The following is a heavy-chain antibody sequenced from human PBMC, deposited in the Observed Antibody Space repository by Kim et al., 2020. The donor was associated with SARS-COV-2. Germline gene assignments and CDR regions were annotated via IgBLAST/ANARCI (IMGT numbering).Heavy chain of an antibody. CDR1: GFTFNRHA. CDR2: TSFDGTYT. D-gene: IGHD6-13*01. J-gene: IGHJ4*02. V-gene: IGHV3-30*04. CDR3: ARVADRRAAGTFFFDF. Sequence: GGSLRLSCEASGFTFNRHAMHWVRQPPGKGPEWLAVTSFDGTYTYYSDPVKGRFTISRDNTKNILFLQMNSLRAEDTALYYCARVADRRAAGTFFFDFWGQGTPVTVSS.